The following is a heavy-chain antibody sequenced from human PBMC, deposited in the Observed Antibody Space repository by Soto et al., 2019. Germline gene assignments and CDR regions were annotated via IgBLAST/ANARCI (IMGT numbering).Heavy chain of an antibody. Sequence: SEPLSLTCTVSGGSISSGGYYWNWIRQHPGKGLEWIGYIYYSGSTYYNPSLKSRVTISVDTSRNQFSLKLSSVTAADTAVYYCARARSLAVAGRRWFDPWGQGTLVTVSS. CDR3: ARARSLAVAGRRWFDP. D-gene: IGHD6-19*01. CDR1: GGSISSGGYY. CDR2: IYYSGST. J-gene: IGHJ5*02. V-gene: IGHV4-31*03.